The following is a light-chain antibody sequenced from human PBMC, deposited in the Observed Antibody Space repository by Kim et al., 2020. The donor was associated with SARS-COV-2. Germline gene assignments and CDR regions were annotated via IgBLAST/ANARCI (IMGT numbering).Light chain of an antibody. CDR3: QQYNIYPLT. CDR2: DVS. Sequence: YASVGDRVRITCRASQIMGSWLAWYQQKPGTAHKFLIYDVSSLERGVLSRFSGSGSGTEFTLTISSLQPDDFATYYCQQYNIYPLTFGGGTRVEI. V-gene: IGKV1-5*01. J-gene: IGKJ4*01. CDR1: QIMGSW.